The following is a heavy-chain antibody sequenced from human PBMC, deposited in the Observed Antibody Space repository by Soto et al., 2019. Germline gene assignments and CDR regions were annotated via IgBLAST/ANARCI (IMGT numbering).Heavy chain of an antibody. V-gene: IGHV3-11*06. CDR3: ARSGDNYNLLDY. J-gene: IGHJ4*02. CDR1: GFTFSDYY. CDR2: SSNSGTFT. D-gene: IGHD1-1*01. Sequence: AGGSLRLSCEASGFTFSDYYMSWIRQAPGKGLEWIAYSSNSGTFTKYADSVKGRFSISRDNAKNSLYLQINSLSGEDTATYFCARSGDNYNLLDYWGQGTPVTVSS.